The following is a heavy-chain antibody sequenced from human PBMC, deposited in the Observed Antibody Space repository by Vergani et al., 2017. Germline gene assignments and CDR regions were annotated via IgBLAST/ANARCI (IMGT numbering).Heavy chain of an antibody. CDR1: GGSIRSTFYY. J-gene: IGHJ6*03. CDR3: ARVPPYYYYYMDV. Sequence: QLQLQESDPGLVKPSETLSLTCTVSGGSIRSTFYYWGWIRQPPGKGLEWIGRIYTSGSTNYNPSLKSRVTMSVDTSKNQFSLKLSSVTAADTAVYYCARVPPYYYYYMDVWGKG. V-gene: IGHV4-39*07. CDR2: IYTSGST.